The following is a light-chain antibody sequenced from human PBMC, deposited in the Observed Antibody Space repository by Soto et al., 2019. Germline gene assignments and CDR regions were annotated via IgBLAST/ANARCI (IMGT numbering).Light chain of an antibody. Sequence: EIVMTQSPATLSLSPGERATLSCRASRRINLNLAWYQQKPGQAPRLLIYGASTRATGVPDRFSGSGSGTDFTLTISRLEPEDFAVYHCQQYGGLSWTFGQGTKV. CDR3: QQYGGLSWT. CDR2: GAS. CDR1: RRINLN. J-gene: IGKJ1*01. V-gene: IGKV3-20*01.